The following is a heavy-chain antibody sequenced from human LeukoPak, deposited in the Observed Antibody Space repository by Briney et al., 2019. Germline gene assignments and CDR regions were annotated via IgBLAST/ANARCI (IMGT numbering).Heavy chain of an antibody. CDR1: GGSFSGYY. Sequence: SETLSLTCAVSGGSFSGYYWSWIRQPPGRGLEWIGEINHSGSTNYNPSLKSRVTISVDTSKNQFSLKLSSVTAADTAVYYCARVARSGWHYLLDYWGQGTLVTVSS. V-gene: IGHV4-34*01. J-gene: IGHJ4*02. CDR3: ARVARSGWHYLLDY. CDR2: INHSGST. D-gene: IGHD6-19*01.